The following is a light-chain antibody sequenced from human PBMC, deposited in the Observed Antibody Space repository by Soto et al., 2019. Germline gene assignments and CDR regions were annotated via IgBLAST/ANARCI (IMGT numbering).Light chain of an antibody. J-gene: IGKJ1*01. CDR3: QKYDSAPRT. CDR2: AAS. Sequence: DIHITQSPASVSASVGDRVTITCRASQGISSWLAWYQQKPGKAPKLLIYAASTLKPGIPSRFSGSGTGTDFTLTISSLQPEDFATYYCQKYDSAPRTFGQGTKVDIK. V-gene: IGKV1-27*01. CDR1: QGISSW.